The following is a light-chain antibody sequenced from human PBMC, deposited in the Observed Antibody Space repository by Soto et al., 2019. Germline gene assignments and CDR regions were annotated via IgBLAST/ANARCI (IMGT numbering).Light chain of an antibody. CDR3: HQYRSSPPYT. CDR2: GAS. Sequence: EIVLTQSPGTLSLSPGERATLSCRASQSVSSSYLAWYQQKPGQAPRLLIYGASSRATGIPDRFSGSGSGADFAPAMSRRETEDFAVYYCHQYRSSPPYTFGQGTKLEIK. CDR1: QSVSSSY. J-gene: IGKJ2*01. V-gene: IGKV3-20*01.